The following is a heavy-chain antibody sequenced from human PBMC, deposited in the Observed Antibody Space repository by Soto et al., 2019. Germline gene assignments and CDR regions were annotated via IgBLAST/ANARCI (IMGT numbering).Heavy chain of an antibody. CDR3: ARYYYDSSGYRPFDY. Sequence: SETLSLTCTVSGGSISSSSYYWGWIRQPPGKGLEWIGSIYYSGSTYYNPSLKSRVTISVDTSKNQFSLKLSSVTAADTAVYYCARYYYDSSGYRPFDYWGQGTLVTVSS. D-gene: IGHD3-22*01. J-gene: IGHJ4*02. V-gene: IGHV4-39*01. CDR1: GGSISSSSYY. CDR2: IYYSGST.